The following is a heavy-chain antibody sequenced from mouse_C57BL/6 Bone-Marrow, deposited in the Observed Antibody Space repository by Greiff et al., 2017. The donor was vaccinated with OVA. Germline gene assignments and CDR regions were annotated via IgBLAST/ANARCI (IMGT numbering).Heavy chain of an antibody. J-gene: IGHJ1*03. D-gene: IGHD1-1*01. CDR3: ADYYYGSSYCWYLDG. V-gene: IGHV1-80*01. CDR2: IYPGDGDT. Sequence: VQLQQSGAGLVKPGASVTLSCTATGYAFSSYWMNWVMQRPGKGLQWIGQIYPGDGDTNYNGKFKGKATLTPDKSSSTAYMQLRSMTSEESAVYVCADYYYGSSYCWYLDGWGTGTTVTVSS. CDR1: GYAFSSYW.